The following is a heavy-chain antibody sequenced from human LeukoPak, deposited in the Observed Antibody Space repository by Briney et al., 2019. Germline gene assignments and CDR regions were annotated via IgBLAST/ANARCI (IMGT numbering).Heavy chain of an antibody. V-gene: IGHV3-23*01. CDR1: GFTFSSYA. Sequence: GGSLRLSCAASGFTFSSYAMSWVRQAPGKGLEWVSAISGSGGSTYYADSVKGRFTISRDNSKNTLCLQMNSLRAEDTAVYYCAKYGQWLVRPGNFDYWGQGTLVTVSS. CDR2: ISGSGGST. CDR3: AKYGQWLVRPGNFDY. D-gene: IGHD6-19*01. J-gene: IGHJ4*02.